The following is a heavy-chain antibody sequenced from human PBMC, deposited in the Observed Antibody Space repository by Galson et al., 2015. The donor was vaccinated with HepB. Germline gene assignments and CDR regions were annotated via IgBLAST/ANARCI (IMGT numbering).Heavy chain of an antibody. CDR3: ARAFSGYFDWLTLDH. CDR2: INPNSGGT. J-gene: IGHJ4*02. Sequence: SVKVSCKASGYTFTGYYMHWVRQAPGQGLEWMGWINPNSGGTNYAQKFQGRVTMTRDTSISTAYMELSRLRSDDTAVYYCARAFSGYFDWLTLDHWGQGTLVTVSS. D-gene: IGHD3-9*01. CDR1: GYTFTGYY. V-gene: IGHV1-2*02.